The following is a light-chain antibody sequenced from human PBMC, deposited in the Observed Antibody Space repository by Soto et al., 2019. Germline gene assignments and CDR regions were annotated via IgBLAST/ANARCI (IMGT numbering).Light chain of an antibody. J-gene: IGKJ1*01. CDR3: QQYCSLSCT. Sequence: EIGLTQSPGTLSLAPGERATLSCRATQSVSSSYLAWYQHKPGQAPRLLLCGASSRATGIPDRFTGSGSGTNSTITISMLETEDYAGYECQQYCSLSCTFGQRPKVVIK. CDR2: GAS. CDR1: QSVSSSY. V-gene: IGKV3-20*01.